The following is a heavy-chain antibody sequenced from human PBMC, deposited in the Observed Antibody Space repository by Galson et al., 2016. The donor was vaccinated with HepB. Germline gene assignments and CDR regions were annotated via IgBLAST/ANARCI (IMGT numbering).Heavy chain of an antibody. J-gene: IGHJ4*02. Sequence: SLRLSCAASGFTFRNYWMHWVRQAPGKGLVWVSRINADGGHTSYADSVEGRFTISRDNAKSTLYLQMNSLRGEDTAVYYCAGSTVTTSGTGIDYWGQGTLVTVSS. V-gene: IGHV3-74*01. CDR1: GFTFRNYW. CDR3: AGSTVTTSGTGIDY. D-gene: IGHD4-17*01. CDR2: INADGGHT.